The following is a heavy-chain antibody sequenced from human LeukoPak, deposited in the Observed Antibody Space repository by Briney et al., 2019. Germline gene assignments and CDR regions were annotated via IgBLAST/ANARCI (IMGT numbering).Heavy chain of an antibody. J-gene: IGHJ6*03. D-gene: IGHD3-22*01. V-gene: IGHV4-59*01. CDR1: GGSISSYY. Sequence: SETLSLTCTVSGGSISSYYRGWIRQPPGKGLEWIGSIYYSGSTNYNPSLKSRVTISVDTSKNQFSLKLSSVTAADTAVYYCTRGSIAYYYMDVWGKGTTVTISS. CDR3: TRGSIAYYYMDV. CDR2: IYYSGST.